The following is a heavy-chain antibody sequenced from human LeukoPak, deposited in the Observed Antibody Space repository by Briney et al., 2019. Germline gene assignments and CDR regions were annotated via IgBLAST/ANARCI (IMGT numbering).Heavy chain of an antibody. D-gene: IGHD4-17*01. V-gene: IGHV3-23*01. J-gene: IGHJ3*02. CDR3: AKDPNGDYFGAFDS. CDR2: ISGSGGST. Sequence: GGSLRLSCVASGFTFSSYAMSWVRPAPGRGLEWVSAISGSGGSTYYADSVKGRFTISRDNSKNTLYLQMNSLRAEDTAVYYCAKDPNGDYFGAFDSWGQGTMVTVSS. CDR1: GFTFSSYA.